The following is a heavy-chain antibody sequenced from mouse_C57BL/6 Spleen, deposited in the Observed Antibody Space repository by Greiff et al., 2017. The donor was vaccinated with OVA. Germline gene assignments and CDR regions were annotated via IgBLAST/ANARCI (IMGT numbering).Heavy chain of an antibody. D-gene: IGHD2-3*01. CDR2: IFPGSGST. CDR3: GRRDDGYSYAMDY. V-gene: IGHV1-75*01. CDR1: GYTFTDYY. J-gene: IGHJ4*01. Sequence: QVQLKESGPELVKPGASVKISCKASGYTFTDYYINWVKQRPGQGLEWIGWIFPGSGSTYYNEKFKGKATLTVDKSSSTAYMLLSSLTSEDSAVYFCGRRDDGYSYAMDYWGQGTSVTVSS.